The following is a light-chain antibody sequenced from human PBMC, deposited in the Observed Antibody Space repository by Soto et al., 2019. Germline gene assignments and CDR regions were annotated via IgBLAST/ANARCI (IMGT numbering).Light chain of an antibody. CDR2: GAS. CDR3: QQYNSWPPRT. CDR1: QSISNS. J-gene: IGKJ2*01. V-gene: IGKV3-15*01. Sequence: EIVMTQSPASLSVSPGKTATLSCRASQSISNSLAWYQQKPGQAPSLLIYGASTRATGIPVRFSGSGSGTEFTLTISSLQSEDSALYYCQQYNSWPPRTFGQGTKLEIK.